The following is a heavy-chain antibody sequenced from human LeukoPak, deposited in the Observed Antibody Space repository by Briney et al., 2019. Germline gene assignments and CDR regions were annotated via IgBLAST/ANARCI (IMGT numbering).Heavy chain of an antibody. CDR1: GGTFSSYA. CDR2: INPNTGVT. J-gene: IGHJ4*02. V-gene: IGHV1-2*06. Sequence: EASVKVSCKASGGTFSSYAISWVRQAPGQGLEWMGRINPNTGVTNYAENFQGRVTMTRDTSISTAYMELSRLRSDDTAMFYCARDLWYWGQGTLVTVSS. D-gene: IGHD2-15*01. CDR3: ARDLWY.